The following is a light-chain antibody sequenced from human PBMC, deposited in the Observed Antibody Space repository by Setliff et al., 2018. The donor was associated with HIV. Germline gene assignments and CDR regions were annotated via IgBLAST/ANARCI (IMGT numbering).Light chain of an antibody. CDR1: SSDVGSYNL. Sequence: QSALTQPASVSGSPGQSITISCTGTSSDVGSYNLVSWYQQHPGKAPKLMIYDVSKRPSGVSNRFSGSKSGNTASLTISGLQAEDEADYYCCSYAGSGTYVFGTGTKVTV. V-gene: IGLV2-23*02. J-gene: IGLJ1*01. CDR2: DVS. CDR3: CSYAGSGTYV.